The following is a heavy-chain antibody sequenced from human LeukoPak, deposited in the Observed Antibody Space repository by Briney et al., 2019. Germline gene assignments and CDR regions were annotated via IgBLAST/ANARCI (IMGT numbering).Heavy chain of an antibody. V-gene: IGHV3-11*01. Sequence: GGSLRLSCAASGFTFSDYYMSWIRQAPGKGLEWVSYISSSGSAIYYADSVKGRFTISRDNAKNSLYLQMNSLRAEDTAVYYCARALKGSTLYGMDVWGQGTTVTVSS. CDR1: GFTFSDYY. CDR2: ISSSGSAI. J-gene: IGHJ6*02. CDR3: ARALKGSTLYGMDV.